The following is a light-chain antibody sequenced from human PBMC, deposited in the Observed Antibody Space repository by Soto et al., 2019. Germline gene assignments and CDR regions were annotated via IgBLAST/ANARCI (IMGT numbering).Light chain of an antibody. Sequence: EIVLTQSPATLSLSPGERATLSCRASQSVSSYLAWYQQKPGQAPRLLISDASNRATGIPARFSGSGSGTDFTLTVSSLEPEDFAVYYCQQRSDWHLTFGGGTKVEI. CDR3: QQRSDWHLT. CDR1: QSVSSY. V-gene: IGKV3-11*01. CDR2: DAS. J-gene: IGKJ4*01.